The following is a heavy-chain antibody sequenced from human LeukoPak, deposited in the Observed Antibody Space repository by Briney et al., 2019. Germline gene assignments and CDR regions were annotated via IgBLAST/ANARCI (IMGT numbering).Heavy chain of an antibody. Sequence: PSETLSLTCTVSAGSFSSYYWNWIRQPAGKGLEWIGYIYYSGSTNYNPSLKSRVTISVDTSKNQFSLKLSSVTAADTAVYYCARLIDAFDIWGQGTMVTVSS. CDR3: ARLIDAFDI. V-gene: IGHV4-59*08. CDR2: IYYSGST. D-gene: IGHD3-22*01. CDR1: AGSFSSYY. J-gene: IGHJ3*02.